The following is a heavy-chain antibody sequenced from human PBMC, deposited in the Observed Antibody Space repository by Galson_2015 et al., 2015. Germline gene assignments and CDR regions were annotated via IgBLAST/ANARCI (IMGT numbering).Heavy chain of an antibody. CDR3: AKLGYCTGAECYTVLYYFDY. CDR2: ITGSGVTT. J-gene: IGHJ4*02. CDR1: GFTFSSYA. Sequence: SLRLSCAASGFTFSSYAMAWVRQAPGKGLEWVSGITGSGVTTYYADSVKGRFTISRDNSKNTLYLQVTSLRAEDTAVYYCAKLGYCTGAECYTVLYYFDYWGQGTLVTVSS. V-gene: IGHV3-23*01. D-gene: IGHD2-8*02.